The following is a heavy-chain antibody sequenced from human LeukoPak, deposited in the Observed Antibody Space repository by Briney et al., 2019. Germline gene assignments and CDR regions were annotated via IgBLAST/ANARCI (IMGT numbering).Heavy chain of an antibody. J-gene: IGHJ4*02. CDR3: ARGAQRRDGYKNRPTQFDY. V-gene: IGHV1-18*01. CDR1: GYTFNSYG. D-gene: IGHD5-24*01. Sequence: ASVKVSCKASGYTFNSYGITWVRQAPGQGLEWMGWIGVYNGNTYYAQTLQGRVTMTTDTSTKTVYMELRSLRTDDTAVYYCARGAQRRDGYKNRPTQFDYWGQGTLVTVSS. CDR2: IGVYNGNT.